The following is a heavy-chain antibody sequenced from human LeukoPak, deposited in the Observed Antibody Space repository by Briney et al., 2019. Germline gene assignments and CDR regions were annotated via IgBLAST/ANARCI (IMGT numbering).Heavy chain of an antibody. CDR3: ARAFAAGHRKSPHNFWFDP. J-gene: IGHJ5*02. CDR2: ISAYNGNT. V-gene: IGHV1-18*01. D-gene: IGHD6-13*01. Sequence: GASVKVSCKASGYTFTSYGISWVRQAPGQGLEWMGWISAYNGNTNYAQKLQGRVTMTTDTSTSTAYMELRSLRSDDTAVYYCARAFAAGHRKSPHNFWFDPWGQGTLVTVSS. CDR1: GYTFTSYG.